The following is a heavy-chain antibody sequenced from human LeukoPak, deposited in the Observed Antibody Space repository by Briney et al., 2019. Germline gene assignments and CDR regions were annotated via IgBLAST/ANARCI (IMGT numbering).Heavy chain of an antibody. D-gene: IGHD6-13*01. CDR1: DDSITIYY. J-gene: IGHJ4*02. V-gene: IGHV4-59*01. Sequence: SETLSLTCTVSDDSITIYYWSWIRQPPGKGLEWIGYIDHTGITNYNPSLNSRVTISRDTSKNHFSLELSSATAADTAVYYCASSIAAAGTVLEYYFDYWGQGTLVTVSS. CDR3: ASSIAAAGTVLEYYFDY. CDR2: IDHTGIT.